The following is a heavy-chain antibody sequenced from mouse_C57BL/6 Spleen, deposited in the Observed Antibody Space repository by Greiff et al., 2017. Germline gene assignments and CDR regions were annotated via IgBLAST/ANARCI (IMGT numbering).Heavy chain of an antibody. Sequence: QVHVKQSGAELAKPGASVKLSCKASGYTFTSYWMHWVKQRPGQGLEWIGYINPSSGYTKYNQKFKDKATLTADKSSSTAYMQLSSLTYEDSAVYYCATYYSNYEGFAYWGQGTLVTVSA. J-gene: IGHJ3*01. CDR1: GYTFTSYW. D-gene: IGHD2-5*01. CDR3: ATYYSNYEGFAY. V-gene: IGHV1-7*01. CDR2: INPSSGYT.